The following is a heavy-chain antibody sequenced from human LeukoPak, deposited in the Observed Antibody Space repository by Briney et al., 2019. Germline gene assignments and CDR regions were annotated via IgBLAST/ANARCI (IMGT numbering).Heavy chain of an antibody. CDR3: ARGRRGVVVPAPRKNWFDP. V-gene: IGHV4-34*01. Sequence: SETLSLTCAVYGGSFSGYYWSWIRQPPGKGLEWIGEINHSGSTNYNPSLKSRVTISVDTSKNQFSLKLSSVTAADTAVYYCARGRRGVVVPAPRKNWFDPWGQGTLVTVSS. CDR2: INHSGST. CDR1: GGSFSGYY. J-gene: IGHJ5*02. D-gene: IGHD2-2*01.